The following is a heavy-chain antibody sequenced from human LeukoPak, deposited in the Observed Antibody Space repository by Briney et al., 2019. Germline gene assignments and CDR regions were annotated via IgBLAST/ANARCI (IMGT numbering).Heavy chain of an antibody. CDR2: INPNSGGT. CDR1: GYTFTGYY. D-gene: IGHD2-2*03. V-gene: IGHV1-2*02. Sequence: GASVKVSCKASGYTFTGYYMHWVRQAPGQGLEWMGWINPNSGGTNYAQKFQGRVTMTRDTSISTAYMELSRLRSDDTAVYYCARVRLDIVVVPAAMGWFDPWGQGTLVTVSS. CDR3: ARVRLDIVVVPAAMGWFDP. J-gene: IGHJ5*02.